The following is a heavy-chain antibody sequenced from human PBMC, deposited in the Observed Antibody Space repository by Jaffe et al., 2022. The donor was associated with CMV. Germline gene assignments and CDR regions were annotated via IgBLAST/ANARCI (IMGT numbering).Heavy chain of an antibody. CDR1: GFTFSSYA. CDR3: AKVVMDSSSFFDY. Sequence: EVQVLESGGGLVQPGGSLRLSCAASGFTFSSYAMNWVRQAPGKGLEWVSGISGSGDSTYYANSAKGRFTISRDNSKNTLYLQMNTLRAEDTAIYYCAKVVMDSSSFFDYWGQGTLVTVSS. J-gene: IGHJ4*02. D-gene: IGHD6-6*01. V-gene: IGHV3-23*01. CDR2: ISGSGDST.